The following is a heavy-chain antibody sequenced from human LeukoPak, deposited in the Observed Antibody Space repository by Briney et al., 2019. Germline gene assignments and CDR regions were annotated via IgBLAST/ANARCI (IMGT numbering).Heavy chain of an antibody. CDR1: GFTFSSYA. CDR3: AKSYSKGQLVDY. J-gene: IGHJ4*02. Sequence: GGSLRLSCAASGFTFSSYAMSWVRQAPGKGLEWVSAISGSGGSTYYAGSVKGRFTISRDNSKNTLYLQMNSLRAEDTAVYYCAKSYSKGQLVDYWGQGTLVTVSS. V-gene: IGHV3-23*01. CDR2: ISGSGGST. D-gene: IGHD6-6*01.